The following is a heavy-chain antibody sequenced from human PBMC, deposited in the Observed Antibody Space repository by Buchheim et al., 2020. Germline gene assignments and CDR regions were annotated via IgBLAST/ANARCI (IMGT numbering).Heavy chain of an antibody. CDR3: ARGEEVVVVITTPGYFDY. CDR1: GFTFSSYS. V-gene: IGHV3-21*01. Sequence: EVQLVESGGGLVKPGGSLRLSCAASGFTFSSYSMNWVRQAPGKGLEWVSSISSSSSYIYYADSVKGRFTISRDNAKNSLYLQMNSLRAEDTAVYYCARGEEVVVVITTPGYFDYWGQGTL. J-gene: IGHJ4*02. CDR2: ISSSSSYI. D-gene: IGHD3-22*01.